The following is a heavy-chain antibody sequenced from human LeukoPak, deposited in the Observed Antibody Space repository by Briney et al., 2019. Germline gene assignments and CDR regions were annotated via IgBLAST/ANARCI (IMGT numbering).Heavy chain of an antibody. CDR2: ISAYNGNT. Sequence: GASVKVSCKASGYTFTSYGISWVRQAPGQGLEWMGWISAYNGNTNYAQKLQGRLTMTTDTSTSTAYMELRSLRSDDTAVYYCARAPWTPYDSSGHDYWGQGTLVTVSS. CDR3: ARAPWTPYDSSGHDY. D-gene: IGHD3-22*01. J-gene: IGHJ4*02. CDR1: GYTFTSYG. V-gene: IGHV1-18*01.